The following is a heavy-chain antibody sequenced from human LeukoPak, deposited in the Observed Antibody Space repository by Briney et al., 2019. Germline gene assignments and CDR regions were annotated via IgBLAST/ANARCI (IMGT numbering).Heavy chain of an antibody. CDR1: GYTFTSYD. Sequence: ASVTVSCKASGYTFTSYDINWVRQATGQGLEWMGWMNPNSGNTGYAQKFQGRVTMTRNTSISTAYMELSSLRSEDTAVYYCARVGIAVAGTIYWGQGTLVTVSS. CDR3: ARVGIAVAGTIY. J-gene: IGHJ4*02. CDR2: MNPNSGNT. V-gene: IGHV1-8*01. D-gene: IGHD6-19*01.